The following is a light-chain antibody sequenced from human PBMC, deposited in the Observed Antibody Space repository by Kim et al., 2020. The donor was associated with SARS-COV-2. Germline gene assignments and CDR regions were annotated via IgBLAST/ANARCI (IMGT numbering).Light chain of an antibody. CDR1: KLGDKY. V-gene: IGLV3-1*01. J-gene: IGLJ2*01. CDR3: QAWDSSTAVV. Sequence: SYELTQPPSVSVSPGQTASITCSGDKLGDKYASWYQQKPGQSPVVVMYQDSKRPSGIPERFSGSNSGNTATLTISGTQAMDEADYYCQAWDSSTAVVFGGGTQLTVL. CDR2: QDS.